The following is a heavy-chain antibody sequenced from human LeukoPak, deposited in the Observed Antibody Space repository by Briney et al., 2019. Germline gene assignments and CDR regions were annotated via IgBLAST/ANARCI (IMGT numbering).Heavy chain of an antibody. CDR1: GFTFSRYW. J-gene: IGHJ4*02. CDR2: INSDGSTT. Sequence: GGSLRLSCVASGFTFSRYWMHWVRQAPGKGLVWVSRINSDGSTTIYADSVKGRFTISRDNAKNTLYLQMNSLRAEDTAVYFCASGPTGFVWGQGTLVTVSS. CDR3: ASGPTGFV. V-gene: IGHV3-74*01. D-gene: IGHD1-14*01.